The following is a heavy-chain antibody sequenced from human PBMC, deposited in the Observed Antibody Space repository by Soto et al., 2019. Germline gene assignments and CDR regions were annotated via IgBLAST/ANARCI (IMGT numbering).Heavy chain of an antibody. V-gene: IGHV4-4*02. CDR3: ARGFQYWLPTFD. Sequence: QVQLQESGPGLVRPSGTLSLTCSVSGASVVNGNWWSWVRQAPGKGLEWIGEVSLAGRNHYNPSLQSRVITSLEEYKHHFSLILPSVTVADAAIYYCARGFQYWLPTFDWGRGTVVTVS. D-gene: IGHD3-10*01. J-gene: IGHJ4*02. CDR1: GASVVNGNW. CDR2: VSLAGRN.